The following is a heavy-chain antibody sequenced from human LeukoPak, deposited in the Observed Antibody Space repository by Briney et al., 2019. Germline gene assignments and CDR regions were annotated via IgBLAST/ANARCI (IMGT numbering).Heavy chain of an antibody. V-gene: IGHV1-8*01. CDR1: GYTFTSYD. D-gene: IGHD3-10*01. CDR2: MNPNSGNT. CDR3: AGGPGSGSYDSVSPLDY. Sequence: ASVKVSCKASGYTFTSYDINWVRQATGQWLEWMGWMNPNSGNTGYAQKFQGRVTMTRNTSISTAYMELSSLRSEDTAVYYCAGGPGSGSYDSVSPLDYWGQGTLVTASS. J-gene: IGHJ4*02.